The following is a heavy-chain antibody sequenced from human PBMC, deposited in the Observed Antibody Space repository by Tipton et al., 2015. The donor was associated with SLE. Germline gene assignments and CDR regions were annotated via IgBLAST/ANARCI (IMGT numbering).Heavy chain of an antibody. CDR2: IKQDGSEK. V-gene: IGHV3-7*03. D-gene: IGHD3-10*01. J-gene: IGHJ4*02. Sequence: GSLRLSCAASGFTFSSYWMSWVRQAPGKGLEWVANIKQDGSEKYYVDSVKGRFTISRDNSKNTLYLQMNSLRAEDTAVYYCAKDLKITMVRGVLDYWGQGTLVTVSS. CDR1: GFTFSSYW. CDR3: AKDLKITMVRGVLDY.